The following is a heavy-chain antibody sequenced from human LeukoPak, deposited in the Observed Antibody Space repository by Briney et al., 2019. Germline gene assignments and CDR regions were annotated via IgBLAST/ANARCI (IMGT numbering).Heavy chain of an antibody. V-gene: IGHV3-23*01. D-gene: IGHD3-22*01. CDR1: GFTFSSYA. Sequence: GGSLRLPCAASGFTFSSYAMSWVRQAPGKGLEWVSAISGSGGSTYYADSVKGRFTISRDNSKNTLYLQMNSLRAEDTAVYYCAKARGQVKYFQHWGQGTLVTVSS. CDR2: ISGSGGST. J-gene: IGHJ1*01. CDR3: AKARGQVKYFQH.